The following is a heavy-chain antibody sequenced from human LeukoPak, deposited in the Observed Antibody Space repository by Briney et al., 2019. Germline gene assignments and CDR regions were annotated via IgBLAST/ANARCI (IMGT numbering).Heavy chain of an antibody. D-gene: IGHD1-26*01. Sequence: SGPALVKPTQTLTLTCTFSGFSLSTPKMCVSWIRQTPGKALEWLARIDWDGDKYYNTSLKTRLTISKDTSKNQVVLRLTNVDPVDTATYYCARIRWDTTGGGYDYWGQGTLVTVSS. CDR1: GFSLSTPKMC. J-gene: IGHJ4*02. CDR2: IDWDGDK. V-gene: IGHV2-70*11. CDR3: ARIRWDTTGGGYDY.